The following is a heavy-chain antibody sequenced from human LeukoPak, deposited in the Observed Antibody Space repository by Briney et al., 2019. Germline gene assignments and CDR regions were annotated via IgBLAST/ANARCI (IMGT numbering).Heavy chain of an antibody. D-gene: IGHD1-26*01. J-gene: IGHJ5*02. V-gene: IGHV4-59*08. CDR2: IYYSGST. CDR1: GGSISSYY. Sequence: QSSETLSLTCTVSGGSISSYYWSWIRQPPGKGLEWIGYIYYSGSTNYNPSLKSRVTISVDTSKNQFSLKLSSVTAADTAVYYCARRDSGSYHNWFDPWGQGTLVTVSS. CDR3: ARRDSGSYHNWFDP.